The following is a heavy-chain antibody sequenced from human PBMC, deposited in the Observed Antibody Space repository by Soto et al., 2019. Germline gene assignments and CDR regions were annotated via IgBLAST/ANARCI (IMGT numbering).Heavy chain of an antibody. V-gene: IGHV3-15*01. D-gene: IGHD3-22*01. Sequence: EGQLVESGGDLVKPGGSLRLSCAASRFTFRDAWMSWVRQAPGKGLEWVGRIKREIDGGTTDYAAPVKGRFTISRDDSENTLYLQMNSLSTVDTAVYYCTTGLSNGYYNFDFWGRGTLVTVSS. CDR3: TTGLSNGYYNFDF. J-gene: IGHJ4*02. CDR2: IKREIDGGTT. CDR1: RFTFRDAW.